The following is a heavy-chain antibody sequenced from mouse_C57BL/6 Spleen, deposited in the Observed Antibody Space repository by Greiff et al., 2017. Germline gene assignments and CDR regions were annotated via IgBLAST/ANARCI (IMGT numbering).Heavy chain of an antibody. CDR2: IWLNDDK. Sequence: QVTLKVSGPGILQPSQPLSLTCSFSGFSLSTTNMGIGWIRQPSGKGLEWLAHIWLNDDKYYNPSLKSRLTNSKDTSNIQVFLKITSVDTADTATYYCAQIDRICYSNYEAMDYWGQGTSVTVSS. CDR3: AQIDRICYSNYEAMDY. J-gene: IGHJ4*01. V-gene: IGHV8-5*01. CDR1: GFSLSTTNMG. D-gene: IGHD2-5*01.